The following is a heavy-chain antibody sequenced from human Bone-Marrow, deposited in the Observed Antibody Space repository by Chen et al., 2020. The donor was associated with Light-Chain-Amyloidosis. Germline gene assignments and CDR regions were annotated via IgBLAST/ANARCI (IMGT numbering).Heavy chain of an antibody. CDR2: VRFDGSDK. J-gene: IGHJ4*02. D-gene: IGHD5-18*01. V-gene: IGHV3-30*02. CDR1: GFVFTTYG. CDR3: AQLYSYGRPFKH. Sequence: VRLVESGGGVVRPGGSLRLSCTDSGFVFTTYGFQWVRQAPGKGLEWVSFVRFDGSDKYYADSVKGRFTISRDDSKNTLYLQMNSLRPEDTAVYYCAQLYSYGRPFKHWGQGTLVSVSS.